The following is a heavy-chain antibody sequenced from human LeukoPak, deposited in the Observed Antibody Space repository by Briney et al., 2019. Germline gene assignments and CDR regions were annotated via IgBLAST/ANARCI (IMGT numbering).Heavy chain of an antibody. CDR3: ACGVPQSYYDMDV. J-gene: IGHJ6*03. CDR2: IYYTGSA. V-gene: IGHV4-59*08. Sequence: SETLSLTCSVSGDSINTYYWNWIRQPPGKGLEWIAHIYYTGSASYSPSLKSRATISVDTSKNQFSLTLSSVTAADTAVYYCACGVPQSYYDMDVWGKGTTVTVSS. CDR1: GDSINTYY. D-gene: IGHD2-21*01.